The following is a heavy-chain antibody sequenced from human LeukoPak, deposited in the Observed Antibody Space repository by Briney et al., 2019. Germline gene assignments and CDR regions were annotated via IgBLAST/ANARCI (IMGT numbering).Heavy chain of an antibody. CDR1: GYTFTSYA. V-gene: IGHV1-3*01. Sequence: ASVKVSCKASGYTFTSYAMHWVRQAPGQRLEWMGWINAGNGNTKYSQKFQGRVTITRDTSASTAYMELSSLRSEDTAVYYCAREDYYDSSGYSPYYYGMDVWGQGTTVTVSS. D-gene: IGHD3-22*01. CDR3: AREDYYDSSGYSPYYYGMDV. J-gene: IGHJ6*02. CDR2: INAGNGNT.